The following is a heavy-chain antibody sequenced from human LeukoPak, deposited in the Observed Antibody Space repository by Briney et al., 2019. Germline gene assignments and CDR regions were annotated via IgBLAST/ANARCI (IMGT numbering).Heavy chain of an antibody. CDR2: IYYSGSN. CDR3: ARITGGLFGY. D-gene: IGHD7-27*01. J-gene: IGHJ4*02. CDR1: GVSISSYY. V-gene: IGHV4-59*12. Sequence: NASETLSLTCTVSGVSISSYYWSWLRQPPGKGLEWIGYIYYSGSNNYNPPLKSRVTISVDTSKNQFSLKLSSVTAADEAVYYCARITGGLFGYWGQRALVTGSS.